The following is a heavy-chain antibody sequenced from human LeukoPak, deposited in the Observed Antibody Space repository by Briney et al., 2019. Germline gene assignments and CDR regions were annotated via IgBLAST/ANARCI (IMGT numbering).Heavy chain of an antibody. CDR1: GGTFSSYA. CDR2: IIPIFGTA. V-gene: IGHV1-69*01. CDR3: ARVPWSGGSCYSVGHNWFDP. J-gene: IGHJ5*02. Sequence: SVKVSCKASGGTFSSYAISWVRQAPGQGLEWMGGIIPIFGTANYAQKFQGRVTITADESTSTAYMELSSLRSEDTAVYYCARVPWSGGSCYSVGHNWFDPWGQGTLVTVSS. D-gene: IGHD2-15*01.